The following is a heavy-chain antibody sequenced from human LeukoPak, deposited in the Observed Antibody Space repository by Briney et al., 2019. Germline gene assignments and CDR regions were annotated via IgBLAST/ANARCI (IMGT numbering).Heavy chain of an antibody. CDR2: ISGSGGTT. J-gene: IGHJ3*02. CDR3: AKRDRTVTHAFDI. V-gene: IGHV3-23*01. Sequence: GGTLRLSCAASGFTFSNYGMSWVRQAPGKGLEWVSAISGSGGTTYYADSVKGRFTISRDNSENTLYLQMNSLRAEDTAVYYCAKRDRTVTHAFDIWGQGTMVTVSS. CDR1: GFTFSNYG. D-gene: IGHD4-17*01.